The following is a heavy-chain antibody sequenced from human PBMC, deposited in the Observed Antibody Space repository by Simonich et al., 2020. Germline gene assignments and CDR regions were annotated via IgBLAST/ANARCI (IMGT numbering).Heavy chain of an antibody. CDR1: GYTFTGYY. J-gene: IGHJ6*03. CDR2: SNPTRGGT. Sequence: QVQLVQSGAEVKKPGASVKVSCKASGYTFTGYYMHWVRQAPGQGLEWRGWSNPTRGGTNYAQKFQGRVTMTRDTSISTAYMELSRLRSDDTAVYYCARGALTGDYYYMDVWGKGTTVTVSS. CDR3: ARGALTGDYYYMDV. V-gene: IGHV1-2*02. D-gene: IGHD7-27*01.